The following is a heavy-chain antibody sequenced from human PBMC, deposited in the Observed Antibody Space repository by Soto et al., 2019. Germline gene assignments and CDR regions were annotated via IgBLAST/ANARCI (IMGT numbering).Heavy chain of an antibody. D-gene: IGHD3-10*01. CDR3: ARDRTLMVRGVIIRSNYYYYGMDV. V-gene: IGHV3-48*03. Sequence: EVQLVESGGGLVQPGGSLRLSCAASGFTFSSYEMNWVRQAPGKGLEWVSYISSSGSTIYYADSVKGRFTISRDNAKNSLYLQMNSLRAEDTAVYYCARDRTLMVRGVIIRSNYYYYGMDVWGQGTTVTVSS. CDR2: ISSSGSTI. J-gene: IGHJ6*02. CDR1: GFTFSSYE.